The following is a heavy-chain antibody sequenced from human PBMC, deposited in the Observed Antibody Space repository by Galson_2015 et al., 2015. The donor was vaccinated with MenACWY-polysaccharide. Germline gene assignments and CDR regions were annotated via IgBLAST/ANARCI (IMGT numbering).Heavy chain of an antibody. CDR2: ISSSASYI. Sequence: SLRLSCEASGFSFSDYHMNWVRQAPGKGLEWVSIISSSASYIYYADSVKGRFTISRDNAKNSLYLQMNSLRAEDTAIYYCARDTGGSDYWGQGTLVTVSS. CDR1: GFSFSDYH. V-gene: IGHV3-21*01. J-gene: IGHJ4*02. D-gene: IGHD3-16*01. CDR3: ARDTGGSDY.